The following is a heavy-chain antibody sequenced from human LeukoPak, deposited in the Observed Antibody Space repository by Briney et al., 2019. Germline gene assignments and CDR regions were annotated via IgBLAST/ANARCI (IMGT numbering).Heavy chain of an antibody. CDR2: IIPLFGPA. V-gene: IGHV1-69*13. CDR1: GGTFSTLD. J-gene: IGHJ4*02. D-gene: IGHD5-12*01. Sequence: ASVKVSCKASGGTFSTLDISWVRQAPGHGLEWMGGIIPLFGPANYAQKFQDRVTIIADESTTTAHMELSSLRSEDTAVYHCARLGSGYDPGDFWGQGTLVTVST. CDR3: ARLGSGYDPGDF.